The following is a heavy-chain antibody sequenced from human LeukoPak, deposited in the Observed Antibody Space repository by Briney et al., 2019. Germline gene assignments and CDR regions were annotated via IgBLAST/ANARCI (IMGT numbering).Heavy chain of an antibody. V-gene: IGHV3-11*05. CDR1: GFTFSDSY. J-gene: IGHJ5*02. CDR3: ARGLARWFDP. CDR2: ISSTSSHT. Sequence: PGGSLRLSCAASGFTFSDSYMSWIRQAAGKGLEWISYISSTSSHTNYADSVKGRFTISRDNAKRSLYLQMNSLRAEDTAVYYCARGLARWFDPWGQGTLVTVSS. D-gene: IGHD2-21*01.